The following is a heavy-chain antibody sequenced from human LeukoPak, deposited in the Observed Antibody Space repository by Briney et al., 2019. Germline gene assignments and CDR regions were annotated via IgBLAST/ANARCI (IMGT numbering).Heavy chain of an antibody. CDR1: GYSISSGHY. CDR2: IYHSGST. Sequence: SETLSLTCTVSGYSISSGHYWGWTRQPPGKGLEWIGSIYHSGSTYYNPSLKSRVTISVDTSKNQFSLKLSSVTAADTAVYHCARAYLWIDPWRQGTLVTVSS. J-gene: IGHJ5*02. CDR3: ARAYLWIDP. V-gene: IGHV4-38-2*02.